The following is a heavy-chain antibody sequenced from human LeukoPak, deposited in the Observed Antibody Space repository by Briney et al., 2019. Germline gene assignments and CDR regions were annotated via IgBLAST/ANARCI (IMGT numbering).Heavy chain of an antibody. J-gene: IGHJ3*02. CDR2: IHYSGSI. CDR3: ARVGSYAFDI. Sequence: PSETLSLTCAVYGGSFSGYYWSWIRHPPGRGLEWIGYIHYSGSINSNPSLKSRVTISVDTSKNQFSLRLSSVTAADTAVYYCARVGSYAFDIWGQGTMVTVSS. CDR1: GGSFSGYY. V-gene: IGHV4-59*01.